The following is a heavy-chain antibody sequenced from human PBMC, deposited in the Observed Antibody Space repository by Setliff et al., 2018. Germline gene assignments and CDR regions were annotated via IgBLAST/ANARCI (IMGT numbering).Heavy chain of an antibody. CDR3: ARHLSYSGETMDV. CDR1: GGAIDNRYY. J-gene: IGHJ6*03. Sequence: SETLSLTCAVSGGAIDNRYYWGWIRQPPGKGLDWIGNINYSGSSYYNPSLKSRVTISVDTSKKYFFLNLTSVTAADTAVYYCARHLSYSGETMDVWGNGTTVTVSS. CDR2: INYSGSS. D-gene: IGHD5-12*01. V-gene: IGHV4-39*01.